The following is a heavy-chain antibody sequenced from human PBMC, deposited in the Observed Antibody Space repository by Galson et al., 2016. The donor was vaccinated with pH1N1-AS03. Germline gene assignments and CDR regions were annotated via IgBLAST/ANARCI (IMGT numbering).Heavy chain of an antibody. CDR3: ARQGQWLVEHYYYGMDV. J-gene: IGHJ6*02. V-gene: IGHV4-59*08. CDR1: GVSINSHL. D-gene: IGHD6-19*01. Sequence: ETLSLTCSVSGVSINSHLWTWIRQTPGKELEWIGNLDHTGNTEYSPSLKTRASISVDTSKNQLSLRLRSVTAADTAVYYCARQGQWLVEHYYYGMDVWGHGTTVTVSS. CDR2: LDHTGNT.